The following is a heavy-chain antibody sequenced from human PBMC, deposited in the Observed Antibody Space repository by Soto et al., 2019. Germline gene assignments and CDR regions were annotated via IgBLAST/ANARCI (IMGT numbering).Heavy chain of an antibody. Sequence: GVLRLSCAASGFTFSSYSMDWVRQAPGKGLEWVSSISSSSSYIYYADSVKGRFTISRDNAKNSLYLQMNSLRAEDTAVYYCARDGQDIVVVPADYYYYYYGMDVWGQGTTVTVSS. CDR2: ISSSSSYI. CDR3: ARDGQDIVVVPADYYYYYYGMDV. J-gene: IGHJ6*02. V-gene: IGHV3-21*01. CDR1: GFTFSSYS. D-gene: IGHD2-2*01.